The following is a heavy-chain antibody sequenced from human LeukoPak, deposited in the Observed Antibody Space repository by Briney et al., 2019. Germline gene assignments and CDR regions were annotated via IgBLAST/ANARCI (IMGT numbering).Heavy chain of an antibody. CDR1: GFTFSSYS. CDR3: ARAGGGQLWSN. D-gene: IGHD5-18*01. V-gene: IGHV3-21*01. CDR2: ISSSSSYI. Sequence: SGGSLRLSCAASGFTFSSYSMNWVRQAPGKGLEWASSISSSSSYIYYADSVKGRFTISRDNAKNSLYLQMNSLRAEDTAVYYCARAGGGQLWSNWGQGTLVTVSS. J-gene: IGHJ4*02.